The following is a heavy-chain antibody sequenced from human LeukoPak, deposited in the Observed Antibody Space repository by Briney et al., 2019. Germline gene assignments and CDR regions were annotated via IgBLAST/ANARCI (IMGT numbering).Heavy chain of an antibody. CDR2: IYYSGST. D-gene: IGHD4-17*01. J-gene: IGHJ3*02. CDR1: GGSISSSSYY. Sequence: SETLSLTCTVSGGSISSSSYYWGWIRQPPGKGLEWIGSIYYSGSTHYNPSLKSRVTISVDTSKNQFSLKLSSVTAADTAVYYCASGYDYGFAFDIWGQGTMVTVSS. CDR3: ASGYDYGFAFDI. V-gene: IGHV4-39*01.